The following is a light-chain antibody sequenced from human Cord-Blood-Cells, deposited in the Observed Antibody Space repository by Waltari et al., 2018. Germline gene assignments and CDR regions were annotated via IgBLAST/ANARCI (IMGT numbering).Light chain of an antibody. CDR1: SSDVGSYNL. J-gene: IGLJ1*01. CDR3: CSYAGSSTYV. CDR2: EGI. V-gene: IGLV2-23*01. Sequence: QSALTQPASVSGSPGQSITISCTGTSSDVGSYNLVSWYQQHPGKAPKPMIYEGIKRPSGVSNRFSGSKSGNTASLTISGLQAEDEADYYCCSYAGSSTYVFGTGTKVTVL.